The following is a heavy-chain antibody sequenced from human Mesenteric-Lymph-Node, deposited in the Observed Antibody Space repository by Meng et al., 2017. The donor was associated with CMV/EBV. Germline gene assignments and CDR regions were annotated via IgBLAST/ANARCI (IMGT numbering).Heavy chain of an antibody. V-gene: IGHV3-21*01. CDR1: GFTFSRNS. CDR2: VSGGSSYI. J-gene: IGHJ4*02. Sequence: GESLKISCAVSGFTFSRNSMNWVRQAPGKGLEWVSSVSGGSSYIFYADSVKGRFTISRDNAKNSLYLQMNSLRAEDTAVYYCAKGGSSRFESWGQGTLVTVSS. D-gene: IGHD6-19*01. CDR3: AKGGSSRFES.